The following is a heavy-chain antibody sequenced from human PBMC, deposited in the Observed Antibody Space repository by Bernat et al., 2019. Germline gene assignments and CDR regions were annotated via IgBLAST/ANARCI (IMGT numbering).Heavy chain of an antibody. CDR2: ISAYNGNT. Sequence: QVQLVQSGAEVKKPGASVKVSCKASGYTFTSYGISWVRQAPGQGLEWMGWISAYNGNTNYAQKLQGRVTMTTDTSTSTAYMELRSLRSDDTAVYYCVVTYYYDSSGYYKDYWGQGTLVTVSS. D-gene: IGHD3-22*01. V-gene: IGHV1-18*01. CDR3: VVTYYYDSSGYYKDY. CDR1: GYTFTSYG. J-gene: IGHJ4*02.